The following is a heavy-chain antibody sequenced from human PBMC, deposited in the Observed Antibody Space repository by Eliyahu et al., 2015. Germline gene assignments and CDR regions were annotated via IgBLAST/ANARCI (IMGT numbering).Heavy chain of an antibody. V-gene: IGHV1-69*04. Sequence: QVQLVQSGAEVKKPGSSVKVXCKASGGTXSSYAXSWXXQAPGQGLEWMGRIIPILGIANYAQKFQGRVTITADKSTSTAYMELSSLRSEDTAVYYCARKGYYYGMDVWGQGTTV. CDR3: ARKGYYYGMDV. CDR2: IIPILGIA. J-gene: IGHJ6*02. CDR1: GGTXSSYA.